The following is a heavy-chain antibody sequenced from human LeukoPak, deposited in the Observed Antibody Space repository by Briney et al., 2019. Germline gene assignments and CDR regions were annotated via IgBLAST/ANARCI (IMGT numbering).Heavy chain of an antibody. Sequence: SETLSLTCTVSGGSISSGSCYWSWIRQPAGKGLEWIGRIYTSGSTNYNPSLKSRVTISVDTSKNQFSLKLSSVTAADTAVYYCARNWVYYYGMDVWGQGTTVTVSS. V-gene: IGHV4-61*02. CDR1: GGSISSGSCY. J-gene: IGHJ6*02. D-gene: IGHD7-27*01. CDR3: ARNWVYYYGMDV. CDR2: IYTSGST.